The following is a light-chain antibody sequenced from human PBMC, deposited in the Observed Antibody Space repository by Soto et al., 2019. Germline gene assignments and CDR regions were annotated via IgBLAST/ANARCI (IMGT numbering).Light chain of an antibody. V-gene: IGLV1-47*01. CDR1: SSKIGRNY. Sequence: QSVLTQPPSASGTPGQRVTIPCSGSSSKIGRNYVYWYQQLPGTAPKLLIYRNNQRPSGVPDRFSGSKSGTSASLAISGLRSEDEADYYCAAWDDSLSGVVFGGGTKLTVL. J-gene: IGLJ2*01. CDR3: AAWDDSLSGVV. CDR2: RNN.